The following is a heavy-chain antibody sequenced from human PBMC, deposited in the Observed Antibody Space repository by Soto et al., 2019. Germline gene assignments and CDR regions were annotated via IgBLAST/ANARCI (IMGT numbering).Heavy chain of an antibody. Sequence: GGSLRLSCAASGFSFSYYEMNWVRQTPGKGLEWLSYISSSGGTIKYADSVKGRFTISRDNAKNSLYLQMHSLRADDTAVYYCARDAFEIYYKFGLDVWGQGTPVTVSS. CDR1: GFSFSYYE. V-gene: IGHV3-48*03. D-gene: IGHD3-10*01. CDR3: ARDAFEIYYKFGLDV. J-gene: IGHJ6*02. CDR2: ISSSGGTI.